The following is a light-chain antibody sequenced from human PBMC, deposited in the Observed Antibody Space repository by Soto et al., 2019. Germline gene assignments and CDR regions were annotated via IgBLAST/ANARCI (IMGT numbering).Light chain of an antibody. CDR3: MQGTHWPPWT. V-gene: IGKV2-30*02. CDR1: HSLLHSEGNTY. CDR2: EVS. J-gene: IGKJ1*01. Sequence: VVMTQSPLSLPVTLGQPASISCTSSHSLLHSEGNTYLNWFQQRPVQSPRRLIYEVSKRDSGVPDRFSGSGSGTNFTLKITRVEGEDVGLYYCMQGTHWPPWTLGQGTSLEIK.